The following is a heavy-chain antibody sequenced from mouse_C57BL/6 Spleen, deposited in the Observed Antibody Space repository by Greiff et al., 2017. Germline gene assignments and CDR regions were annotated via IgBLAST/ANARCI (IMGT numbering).Heavy chain of an antibody. Sequence: EVQRVESGGGLVKPGGSLKLSCAASGFTFSSYAMSWVRQTPEKRLEWVATISDGGSYTYYPDNVKGRFTISRDNAKNNLYLQMSHLKSEDTAMYYCAREGYPEVFDYWGQGTTLTVSS. CDR2: ISDGGSYT. CDR1: GFTFSSYA. D-gene: IGHD5-1-1*01. V-gene: IGHV5-4*01. J-gene: IGHJ2*01. CDR3: AREGYPEVFDY.